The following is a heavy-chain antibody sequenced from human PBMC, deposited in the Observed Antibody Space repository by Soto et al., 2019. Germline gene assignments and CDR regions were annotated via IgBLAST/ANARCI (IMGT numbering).Heavy chain of an antibody. Sequence: SVKVSCKASGGTFSSYTISWVRQAPGQGLEWMGRIIPILGIANYAQKFQGRVTITADKSTSTVYMELSSLRSEDTAVYYCARGDQITMIVEVQFAPWGQGTLVTVSS. CDR2: IIPILGIA. CDR1: GGTFSSYT. CDR3: ARGDQITMIVEVQFAP. D-gene: IGHD3-22*01. V-gene: IGHV1-69*02. J-gene: IGHJ5*02.